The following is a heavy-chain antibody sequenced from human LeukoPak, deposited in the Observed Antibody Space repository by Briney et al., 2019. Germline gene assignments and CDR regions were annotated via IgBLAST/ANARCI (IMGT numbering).Heavy chain of an antibody. D-gene: IGHD6-13*01. J-gene: IGHJ4*02. Sequence: ASVKVSCKASGYTFTGYYMHWVRQAPGQGLEWMGWINPNSGGTNYAQKFQGRVTMTRNTSISTAYMELSSLRSEDTAVYYCARGRGVQQPLKDWGQGTLVTVSS. CDR2: INPNSGGT. V-gene: IGHV1-2*02. CDR1: GYTFTGYY. CDR3: ARGRGVQQPLKD.